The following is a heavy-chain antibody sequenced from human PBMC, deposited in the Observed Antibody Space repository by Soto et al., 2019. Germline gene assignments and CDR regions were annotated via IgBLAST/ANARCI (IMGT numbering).Heavy chain of an antibody. CDR1: GGSISSGGYS. V-gene: IGHV4-30-2*01. CDR2: IYHSGST. CDR3: ARVPDR. D-gene: IGHD2-2*01. Sequence: QLPLQESGSGLVKPAQTLSLTCAVSGGSISSGGYSWSWIRQPPGKGLEWIGYIYHSGSTYYNPSLKSRVTISVDRSKNQFSLKLSSVTAADTAVYYCARVPDRWGQGTLVTVSS. J-gene: IGHJ5*02.